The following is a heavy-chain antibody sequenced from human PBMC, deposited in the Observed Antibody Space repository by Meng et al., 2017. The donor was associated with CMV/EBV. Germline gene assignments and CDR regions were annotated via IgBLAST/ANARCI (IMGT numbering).Heavy chain of an antibody. D-gene: IGHD6-13*01. J-gene: IGHJ4*02. V-gene: IGHV4-34*01. Sequence: ESLKISCAVYGGSFSGYYWSWIRQPPGKGLEWIGEINHSGSTNYNPSLQSRVTISVDTSKNQFSLKLSPVTAADTAVYYCARHKGASSSWRGGFDYWGQGTRVTVSS. CDR1: GGSFSGYY. CDR3: ARHKGASSSWRGGFDY. CDR2: INHSGST.